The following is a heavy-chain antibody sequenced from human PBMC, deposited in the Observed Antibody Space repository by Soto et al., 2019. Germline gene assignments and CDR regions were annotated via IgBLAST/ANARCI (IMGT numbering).Heavy chain of an antibody. CDR2: IYYSGST. CDR1: GGSISSSSYY. CDR3: ARGASITIFGVVTRHFDY. J-gene: IGHJ4*02. V-gene: IGHV4-39*01. Sequence: SETLSLTCTVSGGSISSSSYYWGWIRQPPGKGLEWIGSIYYSGSTYYNPSLKSRVTISVDTSKNQFSLKLSSVTAADTAVYYCARGASITIFGVVTRHFDYWGQGTLVTVSS. D-gene: IGHD3-3*01.